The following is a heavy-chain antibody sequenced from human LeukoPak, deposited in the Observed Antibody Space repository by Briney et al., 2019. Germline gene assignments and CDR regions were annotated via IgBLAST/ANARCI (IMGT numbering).Heavy chain of an antibody. Sequence: SETLSLTCTVSGGSISSSSYYWGWIRQPPGKGLEWIGSIYYSGSTYYNPSLKGRVTISVDTSKNQFSLRLTSVTAADTAVYYCARWHGDSVGYFDYWGQGTLVTVSS. J-gene: IGHJ4*02. V-gene: IGHV4-39*07. CDR1: GGSISSSSYY. CDR2: IYYSGST. CDR3: ARWHGDSVGYFDY. D-gene: IGHD4-17*01.